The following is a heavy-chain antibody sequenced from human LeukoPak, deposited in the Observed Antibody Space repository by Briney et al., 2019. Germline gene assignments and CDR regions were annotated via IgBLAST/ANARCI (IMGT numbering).Heavy chain of an antibody. V-gene: IGHV1-18*01. CDR3: ARDDWNYKNGAFDI. Sequence: ASVKVSCKASGGTFSSYAISWVRQAPGQGLEWMGWISAYNGNTNYAQKLQGRVTMTTDTSTSTAYMELRSLRSDDTAVYYCARDDWNYKNGAFDIWGQGTMVTVSS. D-gene: IGHD1-7*01. J-gene: IGHJ3*02. CDR2: ISAYNGNT. CDR1: GGTFSSYA.